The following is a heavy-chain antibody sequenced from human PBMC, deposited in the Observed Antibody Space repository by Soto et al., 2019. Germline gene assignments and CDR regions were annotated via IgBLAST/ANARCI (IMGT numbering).Heavy chain of an antibody. CDR2: IYYSGST. Sequence: PSETLSLTCTVSGGSISSGDYYWSWIRQPPGKGLEWIGYIYYSGSTYYNPSLKSRVTISVDTSKNQFSLKLSSVTAADTAVYYCAREGPSLDRVITYFDYWGQGTLVTVSS. CDR3: AREGPSLDRVITYFDY. CDR1: GGSISSGDYY. V-gene: IGHV4-30-4*01. D-gene: IGHD3-22*01. J-gene: IGHJ4*02.